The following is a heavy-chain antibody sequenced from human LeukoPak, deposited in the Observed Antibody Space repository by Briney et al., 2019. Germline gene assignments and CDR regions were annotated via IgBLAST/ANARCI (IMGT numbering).Heavy chain of an antibody. CDR1: GDSISSGDYY. CDR2: IYYSGST. D-gene: IGHD3-10*01. CDR3: AGGFGELLGVGYY. J-gene: IGHJ4*02. Sequence: PSETLSLTCTVSGDSISSGDYYWSWIRQPPGKGLEWIGYIYYSGSTYCNPSLKSRVTISVDTSKNQFSLKLSSVTAADTAVYYCAGGFGELLGVGYYWGQGTLVTVSS. V-gene: IGHV4-30-4*01.